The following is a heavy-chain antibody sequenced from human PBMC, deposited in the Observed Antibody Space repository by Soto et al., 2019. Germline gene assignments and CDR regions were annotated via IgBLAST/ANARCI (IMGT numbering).Heavy chain of an antibody. CDR1: GFTFSSYA. Sequence: GGSLRLSCAASGFTFSSYAMSWVRQAPGKGLEWVSAISGSGGSTYYADSVKGRFTISRDNAKNSLYLQMNSLRAEDTAVYYCARVPELYYYYGMDVWGQGTTVTVSS. J-gene: IGHJ6*02. CDR2: ISGSGGST. V-gene: IGHV3-23*01. D-gene: IGHD1-7*01. CDR3: ARVPELYYYYGMDV.